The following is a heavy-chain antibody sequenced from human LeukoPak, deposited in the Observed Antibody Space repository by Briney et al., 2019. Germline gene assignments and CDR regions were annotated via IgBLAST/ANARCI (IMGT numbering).Heavy chain of an antibody. CDR3: AGYYDTSGSHAFDI. D-gene: IGHD3-22*01. CDR1: GFTFSSYE. CDR2: IFSGGGR. V-gene: IGHV3-53*01. J-gene: IGHJ3*02. Sequence: PGGSLRLSCAASGFTFSSYEMNWVRQAPGKGLDWVSVIFSGGGRNYADSVKGRFTISRDNSKNTLYLQMNSLRAEDTAVYYCAGYYDTSGSHAFDIWGQRTMVTVSS.